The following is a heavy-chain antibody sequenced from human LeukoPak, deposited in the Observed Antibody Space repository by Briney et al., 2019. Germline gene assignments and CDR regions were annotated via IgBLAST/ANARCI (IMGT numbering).Heavy chain of an antibody. CDR1: GFTFSSYA. CDR3: AKRFFTMVRGVKGGFDY. Sequence: GGSLRLSCAASGFTFSSYAMSWVRQAPGKGLEWVSAISGSGGSTYYADSVKGRFTISRDNPKNTLYLQMNSLRAEDTAVYYCAKRFFTMVRGVKGGFDYWGQGTLVTVSS. CDR2: ISGSGGST. V-gene: IGHV3-23*01. D-gene: IGHD3-10*01. J-gene: IGHJ4*02.